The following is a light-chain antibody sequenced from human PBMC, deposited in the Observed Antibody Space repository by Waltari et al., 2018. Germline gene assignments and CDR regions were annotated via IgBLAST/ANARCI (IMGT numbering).Light chain of an antibody. Sequence: EIVLTQSPGTLSLSPGERATLPCRASQSVSSSYFAWYQQKPGQAPRLLIYGASSRATGIPDRFSGSGSGTDFTLTISRLEPEEFAVYYCQQYGSSPPLTFGGGTKVEIK. J-gene: IGKJ4*01. V-gene: IGKV3-20*01. CDR3: QQYGSSPPLT. CDR2: GAS. CDR1: QSVSSSY.